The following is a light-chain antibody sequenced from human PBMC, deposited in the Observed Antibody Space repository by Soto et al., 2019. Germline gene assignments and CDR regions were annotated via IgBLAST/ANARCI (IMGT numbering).Light chain of an antibody. V-gene: IGLV2-23*02. Sequence: QSVLTQPASVAGSPGQSITISCTGTSSDVGNYNLVSWFQQHPGKAPKLMIFEVSQRPSGVSNRFSGSKSGNTASLTISGLQAEDEADYYCCSYGGGTIMIFGGGTQLTVL. CDR1: SSDVGNYNL. J-gene: IGLJ2*01. CDR3: CSYGGGTIMI. CDR2: EVS.